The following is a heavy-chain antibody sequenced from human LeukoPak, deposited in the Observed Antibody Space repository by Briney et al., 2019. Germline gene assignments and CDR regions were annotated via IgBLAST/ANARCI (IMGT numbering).Heavy chain of an antibody. D-gene: IGHD2/OR15-2a*01. V-gene: IGHV3-30-3*01. CDR3: TKVTNNCFDF. Sequence: GGSLRLSCAASGFTFSSYAMHWVRQAPGKGLEWVAVISYDGSNKYYADSVKGRFTISRDNAKNSLYLQMNSLRVEDTALYYCTKVTNNCFDFWGQGTLVTVSS. CDR2: ISYDGSNK. CDR1: GFTFSSYA. J-gene: IGHJ4*02.